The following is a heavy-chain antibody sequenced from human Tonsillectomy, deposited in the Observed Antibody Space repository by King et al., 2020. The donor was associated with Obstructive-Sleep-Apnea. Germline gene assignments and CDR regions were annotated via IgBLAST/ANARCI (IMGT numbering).Heavy chain of an antibody. Sequence: VQLVESGGGVVQPGRSLRLSCAASGFTFSSYAMHWVRQAPGKGLEWVAVISYDGSNKYYADSVKGRFTISRDNSKNTLYLQMNSLRAEDTAVYYCARSQLAVVVPAAKDYWGHGTLVTVSS. CDR2: ISYDGSNK. J-gene: IGHJ4*01. CDR1: GFTFSSYA. CDR3: ARSQLAVVVPAAKDY. D-gene: IGHD2-2*01. V-gene: IGHV3-30*04.